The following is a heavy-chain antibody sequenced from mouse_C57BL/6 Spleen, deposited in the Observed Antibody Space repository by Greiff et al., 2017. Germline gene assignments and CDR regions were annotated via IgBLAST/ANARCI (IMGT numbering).Heavy chain of an antibody. J-gene: IGHJ1*03. CDR2: INYDGSST. V-gene: IGHV5-16*01. D-gene: IGHD1-1*01. Sequence: EVKLVESEGGLVQPGSSMKLSCTASGFTFSDYYMAWVRQVPEKGLEWVATINYDGSSTYYLDSLKSRFIISRDNAKNILYLQMSSLKSEDTATYYCARALLTTVVAPDWYFDVWGTGTTVTVSS. CDR3: ARALLTTVVAPDWYFDV. CDR1: GFTFSDYY.